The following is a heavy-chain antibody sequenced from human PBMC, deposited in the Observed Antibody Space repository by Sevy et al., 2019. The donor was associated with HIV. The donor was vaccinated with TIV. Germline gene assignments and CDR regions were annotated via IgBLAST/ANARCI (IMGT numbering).Heavy chain of an antibody. V-gene: IGHV3-23*01. Sequence: GGSLRLSCAASGFTFSTYAMSWVRQAPGKGLEWVSDISGSGGDTYYADSGKGRFTISRDNSKNTLYLQMNSLRAEDSAVYYCAKDAYYYDSSGYSMSQWYYGMDVWGQGTTVTVSS. D-gene: IGHD3-22*01. CDR3: AKDAYYYDSSGYSMSQWYYGMDV. CDR2: ISGSGGDT. J-gene: IGHJ6*02. CDR1: GFTFSTYA.